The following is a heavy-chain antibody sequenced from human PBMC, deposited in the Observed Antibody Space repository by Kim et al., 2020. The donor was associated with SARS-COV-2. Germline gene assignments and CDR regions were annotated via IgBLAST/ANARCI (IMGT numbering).Heavy chain of an antibody. CDR3: ASISSCYYDSSGYYYVCRNAFDI. CDR2: IYYSGST. J-gene: IGHJ3*02. V-gene: IGHV4-30-4*01. Sequence: SETLSLTCTVSGGSISSGDYYWSWIRQPPGKGLEWIGYIYYSGSTYYNPSLKSRVTISVDTSKNQFSLKLSSVTAVDTAVYYCASISSCYYDSSGYYYVCRNAFDIWGQGTMVTVSS. CDR1: GGSISSGDYY. D-gene: IGHD3-22*01.